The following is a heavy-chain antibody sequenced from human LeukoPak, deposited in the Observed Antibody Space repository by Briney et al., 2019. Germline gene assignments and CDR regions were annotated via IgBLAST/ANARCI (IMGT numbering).Heavy chain of an antibody. D-gene: IGHD5-24*01. CDR3: TRRSTI. CDR2: IKAKIHGETI. V-gene: IGHV3-15*01. J-gene: IGHJ6*02. Sequence: WGSLRLSCAASGITLSDFWFSWVRQAPGKGLEWVARIKAKIHGETIDYAAPVRGRFIISRDDSRNTVYLQMNSLKFEDTAMYYCTRRSTIWGQGTTVTVSS. CDR1: GITLSDFW.